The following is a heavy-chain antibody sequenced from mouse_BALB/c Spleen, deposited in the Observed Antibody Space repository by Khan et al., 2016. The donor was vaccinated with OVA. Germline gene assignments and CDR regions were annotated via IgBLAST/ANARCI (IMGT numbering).Heavy chain of an antibody. CDR1: GYTFTDFT. CDR2: ISTYYGDV. CDR3: TRVAGGSRFAY. J-gene: IGHJ3*01. Sequence: VQLQQSGAELVRPGVSVKISCKGSGYTFTDFTIHWVKQSHALSLEWIGVISTYYGDVTYNQKFKGKATMTVDKSSSTTYMELARLTSEDSAIFYCTRVAGGSRFAYWGKGTLVTVSA. V-gene: IGHV1S137*01.